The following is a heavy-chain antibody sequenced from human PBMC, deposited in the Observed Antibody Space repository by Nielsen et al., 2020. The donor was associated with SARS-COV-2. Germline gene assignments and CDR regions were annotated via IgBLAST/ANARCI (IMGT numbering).Heavy chain of an antibody. CDR2: ISAGGDTT. Sequence: WIRQPPGKGLEWVSAISAGGDTTSYADSVKGRLTISRDNSENTLYLQMNSLRAEDTAVYYCAKKGGSTSPYFDYWGQGTLVTVSS. J-gene: IGHJ4*02. V-gene: IGHV3-23*01. D-gene: IGHD6-6*01. CDR3: AKKGGSTSPYFDY.